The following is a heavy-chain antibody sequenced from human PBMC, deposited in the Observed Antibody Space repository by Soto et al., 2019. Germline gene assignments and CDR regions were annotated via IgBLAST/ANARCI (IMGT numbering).Heavy chain of an antibody. D-gene: IGHD5-12*01. J-gene: IGHJ4*02. V-gene: IGHV1-69*01. CDR2: IIPKLGSA. Sequence: QVQLVQSGAEVKKPGSSVQVSCKASGGGNLRDYRTTWVRQAPGQGLEWMGGIIPKLGSANYAQNFQGRVTITAEESTTPVYMELRRLRSEDTAVYYCARGSGGYNFGAVYWGQGTPVTVSS. CDR1: GGGNLRDYR. CDR3: ARGSGGYNFGAVY.